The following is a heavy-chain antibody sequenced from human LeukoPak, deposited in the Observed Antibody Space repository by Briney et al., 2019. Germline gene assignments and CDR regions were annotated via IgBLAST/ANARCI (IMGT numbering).Heavy chain of an antibody. Sequence: GGSLRLSCAASGFTFSSYGMHWVRQAPGKGLEWVAFIRYDGSNKYYADSVKGRFTISRDSAKNTLYLQMNSLRAEDTAVYYCANPVAVVAPYAFDIWGQGTMVTVSS. CDR3: ANPVAVVAPYAFDI. J-gene: IGHJ3*02. D-gene: IGHD2-21*01. V-gene: IGHV3-30*02. CDR2: IRYDGSNK. CDR1: GFTFSSYG.